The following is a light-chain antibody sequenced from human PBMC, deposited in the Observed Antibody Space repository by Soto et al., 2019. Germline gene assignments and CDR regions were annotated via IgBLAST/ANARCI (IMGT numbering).Light chain of an antibody. CDR1: QSVSSY. Sequence: EIVLTQSPATLSLSPGERATLSCRASQSVSSYLAWYQQKPGQAPRLLIYDASNRATGIPGRFSGSGSGTDITLTISSLEPEDFAVYYCQQRMESFGQGTRLEIK. V-gene: IGKV3-11*01. CDR2: DAS. CDR3: QQRMES. J-gene: IGKJ5*01.